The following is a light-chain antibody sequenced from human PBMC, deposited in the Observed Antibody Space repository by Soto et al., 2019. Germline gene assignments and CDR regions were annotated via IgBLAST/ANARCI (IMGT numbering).Light chain of an antibody. V-gene: IGLV2-14*03. J-gene: IGLJ1*01. CDR3: SSYTSSYTYV. CDR1: SSDVGGYNY. CDR2: DVS. Sequence: QSVLTQPASVSGSPTQSITISCTGTSSDVGGYNYVSWYQQHPGKVPKLVIYDVSNRPSGVSSRFSGSKSGNTASLTISGLQAEDEADYYCSSYTSSYTYVFGTGTKVTVL.